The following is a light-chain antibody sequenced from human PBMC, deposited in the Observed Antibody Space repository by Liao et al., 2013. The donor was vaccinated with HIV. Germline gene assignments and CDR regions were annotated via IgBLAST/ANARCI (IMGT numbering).Light chain of an antibody. CDR1: NIGSKS. CDR2: SDS. J-gene: IGLJ1*01. CDR3: QVWDSSSDHPGV. V-gene: IGLV3-21*04. Sequence: SYELTQPPSVSVAPGKTARITCGGNNIGSKSVHWYQQKPGQAPVLVIYSDSDRPSGIPERFSGSNSGNTATLTISRVEAGDEADYYCQVWDSSSDHPGVFGTGTKVTVL.